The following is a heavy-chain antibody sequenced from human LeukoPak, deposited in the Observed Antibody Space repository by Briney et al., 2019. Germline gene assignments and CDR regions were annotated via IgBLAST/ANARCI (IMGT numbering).Heavy chain of an antibody. Sequence: SETLSLTCAVYGGSLSGSFSGYYWTFIRQTPGKGLEWIGEINHSGSTNYNPSLKSRVTISVGTSKNQFSLKLNSLTAADTAVYYCATFRWGIGFEYWGQGTLATVSS. V-gene: IGHV4-34*01. CDR3: ATFRWGIGFEY. CDR1: GGSLSGSFSGYY. D-gene: IGHD3-16*01. CDR2: INHSGST. J-gene: IGHJ4*02.